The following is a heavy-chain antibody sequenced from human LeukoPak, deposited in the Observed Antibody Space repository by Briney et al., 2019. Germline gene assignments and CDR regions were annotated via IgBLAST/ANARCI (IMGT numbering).Heavy chain of an antibody. V-gene: IGHV4-34*01. J-gene: IGHJ4*02. CDR1: GGSFSGYY. D-gene: IGHD6-19*01. CDR2: INHSGST. Sequence: PSETLSLTCAVYGGSFSGYYWSWIRQPPGKGLEWIGEINHSGSTNYNPSLKSRVTISVDTSKNQFSLKLSSVTAADTAVYYCARSLYSSGWYPYVFGDTFDYWGQGTLVTVSS. CDR3: ARSLYSSGWYPYVFGDTFDY.